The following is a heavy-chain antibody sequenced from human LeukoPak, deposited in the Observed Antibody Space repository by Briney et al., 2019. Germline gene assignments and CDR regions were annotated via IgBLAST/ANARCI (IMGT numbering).Heavy chain of an antibody. V-gene: IGHV4-31*03. CDR3: ARQRAALDAFDI. Sequence: PSRTLSLPCPVSGISISSGGYYWTWIRHPPGKGLGWIGDIYDSGSTYYNPSLKSRVTISVDTSKNQISLKLSSVTAADTAVYYCARQRAALDAFDIWGQGKMVTVSS. CDR1: GISISSGGYY. CDR2: IYDSGST. D-gene: IGHD6-6*01. J-gene: IGHJ3*02.